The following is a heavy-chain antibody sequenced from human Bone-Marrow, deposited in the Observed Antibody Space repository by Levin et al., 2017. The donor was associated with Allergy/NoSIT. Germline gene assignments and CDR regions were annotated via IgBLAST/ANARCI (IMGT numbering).Heavy chain of an antibody. CDR3: GRDGPGGGH. V-gene: IGHV3-66*01. CDR1: GVTVFNNY. CDR2: IYSGGGT. J-gene: IGHJ4*02. D-gene: IGHD3-10*01. Sequence: GGSLRLSCTASGVTVFNNYFMWVRQAPGKGLEWVSHIYSGGGTNYADSVKGRFSVSRDNSKNTVYLQMNSLRADDTAVYYCGRDGPGGGHWGPGTLVTVSS.